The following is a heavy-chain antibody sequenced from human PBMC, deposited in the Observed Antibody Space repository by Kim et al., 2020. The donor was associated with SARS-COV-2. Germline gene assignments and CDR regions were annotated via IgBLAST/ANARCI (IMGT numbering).Heavy chain of an antibody. CDR1: GGSISSGGYY. CDR2: IYYSGST. CDR3: ARAGAGRITIFGVVIESFDY. V-gene: IGHV4-31*03. J-gene: IGHJ4*02. D-gene: IGHD3-3*01. Sequence: SETLSLTCTVSGGSISSGGYYWIWIRQHPGKGLEWIGYIYYSGSTYYNPSLKSRVTISVDTSKNQFSLKLSSVTAADTAVYYCARAGAGRITIFGVVIESFDYWGQGTLVTVSS.